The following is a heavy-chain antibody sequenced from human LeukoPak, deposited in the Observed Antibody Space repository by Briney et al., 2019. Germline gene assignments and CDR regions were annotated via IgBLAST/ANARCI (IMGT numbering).Heavy chain of an antibody. J-gene: IGHJ4*02. Sequence: ASVKVSCKASGYTFTNYYVHWVRQAPGQGLEWMGFINPSGGSTSYAQKFQARVTMTRDMSTSTVYIEPSSLRSEDTVVYYCARNVGSGFDYWGQGTLVTVSS. V-gene: IGHV1-46*01. CDR3: ARNVGSGFDY. D-gene: IGHD2-15*01. CDR2: INPSGGST. CDR1: GYTFTNYY.